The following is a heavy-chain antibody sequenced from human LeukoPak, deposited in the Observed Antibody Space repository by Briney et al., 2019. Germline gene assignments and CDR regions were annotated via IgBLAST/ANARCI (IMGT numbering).Heavy chain of an antibody. CDR2: INPSGGTT. V-gene: IGHV1-46*01. Sequence: GASVKVSCKASGYTFTSYYMHWVRQAPGQGLEWMGIINPSGGTTSYAQKFQGRVTMTRDRSTTTVYMELSSLRSEDTAVYYCVREDGYFRYFDYWGQGTLVTVSS. D-gene: IGHD2-2*03. CDR1: GYTFTSYY. CDR3: VREDGYFRYFDY. J-gene: IGHJ4*02.